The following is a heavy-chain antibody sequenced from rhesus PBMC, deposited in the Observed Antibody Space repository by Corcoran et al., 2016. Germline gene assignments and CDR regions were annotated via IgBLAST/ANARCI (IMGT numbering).Heavy chain of an antibody. CDR3: ARVRYYYSGSPNSLDV. V-gene: IGHV4S7*01. CDR1: GGPTSGGYG. D-gene: IGHD3-16*01. J-gene: IGHJ5-2*02. Sequence: QVQLQESGPGLLKPSETPSLTCAAPGGPTSGGYGGGGIHQPPGQGREWIGRIYSSSGNTYYNPSLKSRVTISTDTSKNQFSLKLSSVTAADTAVYYCARVRYYYSGSPNSLDVWGRGVLVTVSS. CDR2: IYSSSGNT.